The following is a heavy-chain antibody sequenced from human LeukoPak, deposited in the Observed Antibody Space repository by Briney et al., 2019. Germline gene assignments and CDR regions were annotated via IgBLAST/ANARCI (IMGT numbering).Heavy chain of an antibody. CDR1: GYTLTKLS. V-gene: IGHV1-24*01. CDR3: ATGPSTTMVRGVIFDY. Sequence: ASVKVSCKVSGYTLTKLSMHWVRQAPGKGLEWMGGFDPEDGETIYAQKFQGRVTMTEDTSTDTAYMELSSLRSEDTAVYYCATGPSTTMVRGVIFDYWGQGTLVTVSS. J-gene: IGHJ4*02. CDR2: FDPEDGET. D-gene: IGHD3-10*01.